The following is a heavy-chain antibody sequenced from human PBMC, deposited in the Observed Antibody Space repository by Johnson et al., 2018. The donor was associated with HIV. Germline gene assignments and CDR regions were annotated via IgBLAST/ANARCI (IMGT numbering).Heavy chain of an antibody. CDR1: GFTFDDYA. CDR2: ISWNSGSI. J-gene: IGHJ3*02. Sequence: VQLVESGGGLVQPGRSLRLSCAASGFTFDDYAMHWVRQAPGKGLEWVSGISWNSGSIGYADSVKGRFTISRDNAKNSLYLQMNRLRAEDTAMDYCAKDGGDYDFWSSGAFEIWGQGTMVTVSS. D-gene: IGHD3-3*01. CDR3: AKDGGDYDFWSSGAFEI. V-gene: IGHV3-9*01.